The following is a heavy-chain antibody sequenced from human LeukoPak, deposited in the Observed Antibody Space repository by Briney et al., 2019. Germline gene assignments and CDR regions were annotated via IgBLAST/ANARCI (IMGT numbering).Heavy chain of an antibody. Sequence: PGGSLRLSCAASGFTFSSYGMHWVRQAPGKGLEWVAVIWYDGSNKYYADSVKGRFTISRDNSKNTLYLQMNSLRAEDTAVYYCARPHSSSLYYFDYWGQGTLVTVSS. J-gene: IGHJ4*02. D-gene: IGHD6-13*01. V-gene: IGHV3-33*01. CDR1: GFTFSSYG. CDR2: IWYDGSNK. CDR3: ARPHSSSLYYFDY.